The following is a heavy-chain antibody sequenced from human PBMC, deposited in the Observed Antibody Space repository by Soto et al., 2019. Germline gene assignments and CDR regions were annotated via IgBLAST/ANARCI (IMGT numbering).Heavy chain of an antibody. D-gene: IGHD1-26*01. CDR3: AGGVVGAPPVDD. CDR1: GGSISSYY. CDR2: IYYSGST. J-gene: IGHJ4*02. Sequence: QVQLQESGPGLVKPSETLSLTCTVSGGSISSYYWSWIRQPPGKGLEWIGYIYYSGSTNYNPSLKSLVTISVDTSKSQFALKLSSVTAADTAVYYCAGGVVGAPPVDDWGQGTLVTVSS. V-gene: IGHV4-59*01.